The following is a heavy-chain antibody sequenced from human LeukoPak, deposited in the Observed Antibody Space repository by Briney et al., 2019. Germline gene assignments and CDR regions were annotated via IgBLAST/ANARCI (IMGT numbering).Heavy chain of an antibody. CDR3: ARDRDDFWSGYMNWFDP. CDR2: ISGSGGST. J-gene: IGHJ5*02. CDR1: GFTFSSYA. Sequence: PGGSLRLSCAASGFTFSSYAMSWVRQAPGKGLEWVSAISGSGGSTYYADSVKGRSTISRDNAKNSLYLQMNSLRAEDTAVYYYARDRDDFWSGYMNWFDPWGQGTLVTVSS. D-gene: IGHD3-3*01. V-gene: IGHV3-23*01.